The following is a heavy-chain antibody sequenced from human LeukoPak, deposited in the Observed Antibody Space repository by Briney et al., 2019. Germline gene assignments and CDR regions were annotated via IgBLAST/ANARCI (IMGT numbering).Heavy chain of an antibody. CDR3: ARGGGYSSSWYGGYFDY. J-gene: IGHJ4*02. Sequence: SETLSLTCAVYGGSFSGYYWSWIRQPPGKGLEWIGEINHSGSTNYNPSLKSRVTISVDTSKTQFSLELSSVTAADTAVYYCARGGGYSSSWYGGYFDYWGQGTLVTVSS. CDR1: GGSFSGYY. CDR2: INHSGST. D-gene: IGHD6-13*01. V-gene: IGHV4-34*01.